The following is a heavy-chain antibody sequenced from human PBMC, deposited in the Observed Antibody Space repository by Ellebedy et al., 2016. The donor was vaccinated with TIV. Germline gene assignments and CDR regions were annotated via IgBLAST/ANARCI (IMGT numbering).Heavy chain of an antibody. J-gene: IGHJ6*02. CDR2: IKQDGSEK. D-gene: IGHD2-21*02. CDR1: GFTFSSYW. CDR3: ARDRKVVTAIREYYYYYGMDV. Sequence: LSLTXAASGFTFSSYWMRWVRQAPGKGLEWVANIKQDGSEKYYVDSVKGRFTISRDNAKNSLYLQMNSLRAEDTAVYYCARDRKVVTAIREYYYYYGMDVWGQGTTVTVSS. V-gene: IGHV3-7*01.